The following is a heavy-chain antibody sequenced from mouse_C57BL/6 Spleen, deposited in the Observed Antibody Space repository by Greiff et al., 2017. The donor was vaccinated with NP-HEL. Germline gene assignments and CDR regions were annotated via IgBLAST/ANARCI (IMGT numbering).Heavy chain of an antibody. J-gene: IGHJ3*01. CDR3: ARAGDGGWFAY. CDR1: GYSITSGYY. D-gene: IGHD2-3*01. V-gene: IGHV3-6*01. Sequence: ESGPGLVKPSQSLSLTCSVTGYSITSGYYWNWIRQFPGNKLEWMGYISYDGSNNYNPSLKNRISITRDTSKNQFFLKLNSVTTEDTATYYCARAGDGGWFAYWGQGTLVTVSA. CDR2: ISYDGSN.